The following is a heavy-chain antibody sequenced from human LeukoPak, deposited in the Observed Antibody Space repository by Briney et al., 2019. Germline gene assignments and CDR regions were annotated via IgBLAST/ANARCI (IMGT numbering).Heavy chain of an antibody. D-gene: IGHD1-26*01. CDR2: ISTNGGST. Sequence: PPGGSLRLSCSASGFTFSSFGMHWVRQAPGKGLEYVSDISTNGGSTYYTDSVKGRFTISRDNSKNTLYLQMKRLRAEDTALYYCVRGLTVGATGDFYGMDVRGQGTTVTVSS. CDR1: GFTFSSFG. CDR3: VRGLTVGATGDFYGMDV. V-gene: IGHV3-64D*06. J-gene: IGHJ6*02.